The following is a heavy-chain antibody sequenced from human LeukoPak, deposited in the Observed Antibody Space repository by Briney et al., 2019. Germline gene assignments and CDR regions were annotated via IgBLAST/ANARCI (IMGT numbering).Heavy chain of an antibody. D-gene: IGHD6-13*01. J-gene: IGHJ4*02. CDR1: GYTFTNYG. CDR3: ASEVDEPAAGIYYFDY. V-gene: IGHV1-18*01. Sequence: ASVKVSCKASGYTFTNYGISWVRQAPGQGLEWMGWISVYNGNTNYAQKVQGRVTMTTDTSTSTAYMELRSLRSDDTAVYYCASEVDEPAAGIYYFDYWGQGSLVTVSS. CDR2: ISVYNGNT.